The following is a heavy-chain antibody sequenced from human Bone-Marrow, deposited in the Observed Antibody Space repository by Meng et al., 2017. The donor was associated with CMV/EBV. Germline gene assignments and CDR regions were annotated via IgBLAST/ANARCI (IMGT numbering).Heavy chain of an antibody. CDR2: IYYSGST. CDR3: ARDRLTQDYDSSGYYRDAFDI. CDR1: GGSISSSSYY. J-gene: IGHJ3*02. V-gene: IGHV4-39*07. Sequence: GSLRLSCTVSGGSISSSSYYWGWIRQPPGKGLEWIGSIYYSGSTYYNPSLKSRVTISVDTSKNQFSLKLSSVTAADTAVYYCARDRLTQDYDSSGYYRDAFDIWGQGTRVTGSS. D-gene: IGHD3-22*01.